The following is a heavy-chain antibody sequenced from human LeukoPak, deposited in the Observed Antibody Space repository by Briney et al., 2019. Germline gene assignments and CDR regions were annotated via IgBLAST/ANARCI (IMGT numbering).Heavy chain of an antibody. V-gene: IGHV3-30*02. D-gene: IGHD6-19*01. CDR1: GFTFSSYG. CDR2: IRYDGSNK. J-gene: IGHJ6*03. CDR3: AKDPQRAVCPSYYYMDV. Sequence: GGSLRLSCAASGFTFSSYGMHWARQAPGKGLEWVAFIRYDGSNKYYADSVKGRFTISRDNSKNTLYLQMNSLRAEDTAVYYCAKDPQRAVCPSYYYMDVWGKGTTVTVSS.